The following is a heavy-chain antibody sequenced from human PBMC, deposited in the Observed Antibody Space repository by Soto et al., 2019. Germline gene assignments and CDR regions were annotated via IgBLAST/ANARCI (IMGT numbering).Heavy chain of an antibody. Sequence: PSETLSLTCTVSGGSISSYYWSWIRQPPGKGLEWIGYIYYSGSTNYNPSLKSRVTISVDTSKNQFSLKLSSVTAADTAVYYCASGRGAGYNYVFDYWGQGNLVTVSS. CDR3: ASGRGAGYNYVFDY. J-gene: IGHJ4*02. V-gene: IGHV4-59*01. D-gene: IGHD5-12*01. CDR1: GGSISSYY. CDR2: IYYSGST.